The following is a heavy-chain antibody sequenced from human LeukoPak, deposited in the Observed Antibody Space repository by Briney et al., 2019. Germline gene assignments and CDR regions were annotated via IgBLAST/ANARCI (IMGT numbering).Heavy chain of an antibody. V-gene: IGHV4-39*07. J-gene: IGHJ5*02. D-gene: IGHD2-8*01. CDR2: IYYTGST. CDR3: ARENYCTNGVCWAFDP. CDR1: GGSISSSDYY. Sequence: SETLSLTCSVSGGSISSSDYYWSWIRQPPGKGLEWLGNIYYTGSTSYNPSLESRVTLSVDTFKNQFSLHLSSVTAADTAVYYCARENYCTNGVCWAFDPWGQGTLVTVSS.